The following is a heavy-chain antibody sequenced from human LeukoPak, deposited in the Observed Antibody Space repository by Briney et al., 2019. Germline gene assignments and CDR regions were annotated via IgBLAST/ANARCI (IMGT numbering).Heavy chain of an antibody. CDR1: GGSISSYY. J-gene: IGHJ3*02. Sequence: SSETLSLTCTVSGGSISSYYWSWIRQPPGKGLEWIGYIYYSGSTNYNPSLKSRVTISVDTSKNQFSLKLSSVTAADTAVYYCARGPLRWEQQLSPGAFDIWGQGTMVTVSS. CDR3: ARGPLRWEQQLSPGAFDI. D-gene: IGHD6-13*01. CDR2: IYYSGST. V-gene: IGHV4-59*01.